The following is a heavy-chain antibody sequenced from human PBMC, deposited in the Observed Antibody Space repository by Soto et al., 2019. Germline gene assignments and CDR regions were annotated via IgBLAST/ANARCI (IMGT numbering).Heavy chain of an antibody. J-gene: IGHJ1*01. D-gene: IGHD5-12*01. V-gene: IGHV3-23*01. CDR1: GFTFSSSA. Sequence: EVQLLESGGGLVQPGGSLRLSCAASGFTFSSSAMSWVRQAPGKGLDWVSAISGNGDTTYYADSVKGRFTISRDISKNTLYRHMNSLRAEDTAVYYGAKIRGYDLGSTTFQHWGQGTLVTVSS. CDR3: AKIRGYDLGSTTFQH. CDR2: ISGNGDTT.